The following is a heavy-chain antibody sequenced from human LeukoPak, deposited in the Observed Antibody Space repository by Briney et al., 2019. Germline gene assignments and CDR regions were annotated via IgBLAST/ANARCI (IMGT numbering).Heavy chain of an antibody. D-gene: IGHD3-3*01. J-gene: IGHJ4*02. CDR1: GGTFSSYA. V-gene: IGHV1-69*01. Sequence: VASVKVSCEASGGTFSSYAISWVRQAPGQGLEWMGGIIPIFGTANYAQKFQGRVTITADESTSTAYMELSSLRSEDTAVYYCARGMDFWSGPFDYWGQGTLVTVSS. CDR2: IIPIFGTA. CDR3: ARGMDFWSGPFDY.